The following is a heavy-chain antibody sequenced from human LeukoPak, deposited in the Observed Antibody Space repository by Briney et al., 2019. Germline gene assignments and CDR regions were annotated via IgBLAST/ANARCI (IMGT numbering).Heavy chain of an antibody. J-gene: IGHJ5*01. CDR3: ARGYSSGWFVS. D-gene: IGHD6-19*01. CDR1: GFTVSGNY. V-gene: IGHV3-53*01. Sequence: GGSLRLSCAASGFTVSGNYISWVRQAPGKGLEWVSVIYTSGSTYYTDSVKGRFTVSRDNSNNTVYLQMNSLRAEDTAVYYCARGYSSGWFVSWGQGTLVTVSS. CDR2: IYTSGST.